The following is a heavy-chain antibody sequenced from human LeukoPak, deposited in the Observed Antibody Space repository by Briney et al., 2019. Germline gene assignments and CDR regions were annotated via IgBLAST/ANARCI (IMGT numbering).Heavy chain of an antibody. V-gene: IGHV5-51*04. CDR2: IFPADSDT. D-gene: IGHD3-3*01. CDR1: GSRFASYW. CDR3: ARSGVLDY. J-gene: IGHJ4*02. Sequence: ESLKISCKGSGSRFASYWIGWVRQMPGKGLEWMGIIFPADSDTRYSPSFQGQVTISADKPISTAYLQWSSLKASDTAMYYCARSGVLDYWGQGTLVTVSS.